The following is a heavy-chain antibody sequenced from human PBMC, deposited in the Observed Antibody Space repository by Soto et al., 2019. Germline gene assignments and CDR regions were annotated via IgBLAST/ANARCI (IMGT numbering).Heavy chain of an antibody. Sequence: QLQLQESGSGLVKPSQTLSLTCAVSGGSISSGGYSWSWIRQPPGKGLEWIGYIYHSGSTYYNPSLKCRATISVDRSKNQSSLKPRSVPAADTAVYYCARGGGNTFDSWGQGTLVTVSS. D-gene: IGHD3-16*01. CDR2: IYHSGST. V-gene: IGHV4-30-2*01. J-gene: IGHJ4*02. CDR1: GGSISSGGYS. CDR3: ARGGGNTFDS.